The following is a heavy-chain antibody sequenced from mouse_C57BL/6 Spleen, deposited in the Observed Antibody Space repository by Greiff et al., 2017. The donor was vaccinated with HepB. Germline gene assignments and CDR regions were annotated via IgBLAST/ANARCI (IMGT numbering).Heavy chain of an antibody. CDR1: GYTFTSYR. V-gene: IGHV1-64*01. J-gene: IGHJ2*01. D-gene: IGHD1-1*01. Sequence: QVQLKQPGAELVKPGASVKLSCKASGYTFTSYRMHWVKQRPGQGLEWIGMIHPNSGSTNYNEKFKSKATLTVDKSSSTAYMQLSSLTSEDSAVYYCARRYGSSSYFDYWGQGTTLTVSS. CDR3: ARRYGSSSYFDY. CDR2: IHPNSGST.